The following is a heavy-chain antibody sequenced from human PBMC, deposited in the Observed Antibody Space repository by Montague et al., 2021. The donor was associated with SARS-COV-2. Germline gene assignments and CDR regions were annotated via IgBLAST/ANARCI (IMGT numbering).Heavy chain of an antibody. J-gene: IGHJ4*02. CDR2: IKQDGSEK. D-gene: IGHD2-15*01. CDR1: GFTFSSYW. CDR3: ARLVVVAATPY. Sequence: SLRLSCAASGFTFSSYWMSWVRQAPGKGLEWVANIKQDGSEKYYVDSVKGRFTISRDNAKNSLSLQMNSLRAVDTAVYYCARLVVVAATPYWGQGTLVTVSS. V-gene: IGHV3-7*01.